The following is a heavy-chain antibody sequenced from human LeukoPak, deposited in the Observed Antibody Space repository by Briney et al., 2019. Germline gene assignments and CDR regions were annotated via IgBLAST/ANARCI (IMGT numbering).Heavy chain of an antibody. CDR1: GFTVSSNY. CDR2: IYSGGST. CDR3: ARDADTNSHYSRFDY. Sequence: GGSLRLSCAASGFTVSSNYMSWVRQAPGKGPEWVSVIYSGGSTYYADSVKGRFTISRDDAKSTVYLQMRSLRAEDTALYYCARDADTNSHYSRFDYWGLGTVVTVSS. J-gene: IGHJ4*02. V-gene: IGHV3-53*01. D-gene: IGHD3-22*01.